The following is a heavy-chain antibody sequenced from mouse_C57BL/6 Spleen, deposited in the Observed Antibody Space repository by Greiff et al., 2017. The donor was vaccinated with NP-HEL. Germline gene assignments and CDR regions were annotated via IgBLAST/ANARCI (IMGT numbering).Heavy chain of an antibody. CDR3: ARDRDYYGYYFDY. CDR2: ISDGGSYT. Sequence: EVMLVESGGGLVKPGGSLKLSCAASGFTFSSYAMSWVRQTPEKRLEWVATISDGGSYTYYPDNVKGRFTISRDNAKNNLYLQMSHLKSEDTAMYYCARDRDYYGYYFDYWGQGTTLTVSS. J-gene: IGHJ2*01. D-gene: IGHD1-1*01. CDR1: GFTFSSYA. V-gene: IGHV5-4*01.